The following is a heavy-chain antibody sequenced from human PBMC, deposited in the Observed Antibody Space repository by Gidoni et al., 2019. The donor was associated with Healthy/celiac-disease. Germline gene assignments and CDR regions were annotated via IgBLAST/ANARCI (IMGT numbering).Heavy chain of an antibody. Sequence: EVQLVEPGGGLIQPGGSLRPSCAASGFTVSSNYMTWVRQAPGKGLEWVSVIYSGGSTYYADSVKGRFTISRDNSKNTLYLKMNSLRAEDTAVYYCAREGTVTDDAFDIWGQGTMVTVSS. CDR1: GFTVSSNY. CDR2: IYSGGST. J-gene: IGHJ3*02. CDR3: AREGTVTDDAFDI. V-gene: IGHV3-53*01. D-gene: IGHD4-17*01.